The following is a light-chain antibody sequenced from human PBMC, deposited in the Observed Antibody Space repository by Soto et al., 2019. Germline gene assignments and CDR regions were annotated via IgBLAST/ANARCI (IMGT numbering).Light chain of an antibody. Sequence: SYELTQPPSVSVAPGKTAGITCGGNNIGSKSVHWYQQKPGQAPVLVIYYDSDRPSGIPERFSGSNSGNTATLTISRVEAGDEADYYCQVWDSSSDHRYVFGTGTKLTVL. V-gene: IGLV3-21*04. CDR2: YDS. CDR1: NIGSKS. J-gene: IGLJ1*01. CDR3: QVWDSSSDHRYV.